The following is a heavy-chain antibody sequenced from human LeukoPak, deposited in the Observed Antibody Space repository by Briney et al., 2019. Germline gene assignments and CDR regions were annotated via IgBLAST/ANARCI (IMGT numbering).Heavy chain of an antibody. Sequence: SETLPLTCTVSGGSISNYYWSWIRQPPGKGLEWIGYIYYSGSTNYNPSLKSRVTISVDTSKNQFSLKLSSVTAADTAVYYCARKRSYCGGDCPNFDYWGQGTLVTVSS. CDR2: IYYSGST. D-gene: IGHD2-21*02. V-gene: IGHV4-59*01. J-gene: IGHJ4*02. CDR1: GGSISNYY. CDR3: ARKRSYCGGDCPNFDY.